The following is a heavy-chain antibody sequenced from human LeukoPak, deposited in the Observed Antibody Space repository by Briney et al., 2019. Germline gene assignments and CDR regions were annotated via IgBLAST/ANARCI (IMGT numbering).Heavy chain of an antibody. CDR3: ARHCDFWSGYYYYYGMDV. Sequence: ASVSVSCTPSGYTFTSYDINWVRQAPGQGLEWTGWMNPNRGNTAYAQKFQGRVTMTRNTSISTAYMELSSLRSEDTAVYYCARHCDFWSGYYYYYGMDVWGQGTTVTVSS. CDR2: MNPNRGNT. D-gene: IGHD3-3*01. CDR1: GYTFTSYD. J-gene: IGHJ6*02. V-gene: IGHV1-8*01.